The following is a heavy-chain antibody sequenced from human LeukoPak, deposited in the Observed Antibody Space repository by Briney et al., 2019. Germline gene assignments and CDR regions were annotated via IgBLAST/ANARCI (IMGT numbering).Heavy chain of an antibody. CDR3: ARGSRGIAGYYFDY. CDR2: IYYSGST. CDR1: GGFISSYY. J-gene: IGHJ4*02. V-gene: IGHV4-59*08. Sequence: SETLSLTCTVSGGFISSYYWSWIRQPPGKGLEWIGYIYYSGSTNYNPSLKSRVTISVDTSKNQFSLKLSSVTAADTAVYYCARGSRGIAGYYFDYWGQGALVTVSS. D-gene: IGHD6-13*01.